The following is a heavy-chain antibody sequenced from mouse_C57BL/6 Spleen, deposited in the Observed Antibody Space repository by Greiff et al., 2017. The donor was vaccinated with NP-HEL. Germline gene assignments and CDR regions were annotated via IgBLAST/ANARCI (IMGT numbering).Heavy chain of an antibody. CDR1: GYTFTDYE. CDR2: IDPETGGT. D-gene: IGHD2-4*01. J-gene: IGHJ2*01. Sequence: QVQLQQSGAELVRPGASVTLSCKASGYTFTDYEMHWVKQTPVHGLEWIGAIDPETGGTAYNQKFKGKAILTADKSSSTAYMELRSLTSEDSAVYYCTRSDYEGFDYWGQGTTLTVSS. CDR3: TRSDYEGFDY. V-gene: IGHV1-15*01.